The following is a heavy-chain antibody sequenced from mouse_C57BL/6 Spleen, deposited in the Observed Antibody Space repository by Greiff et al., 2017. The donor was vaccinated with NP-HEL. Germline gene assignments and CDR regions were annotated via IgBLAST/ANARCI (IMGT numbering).Heavy chain of an antibody. CDR2: IDPSDSET. D-gene: IGHD2-4*01. V-gene: IGHV1-52*01. J-gene: IGHJ3*01. CDR1: GYTFTSYW. CDR3: PRDYDYDGFAY. Sequence: QVQLQQPGAELVRPGSSVKLSCKASGYTFTSYWMHWVKQRPIQGLEWIGNIDPSDSETHYNQKFKDKATLTVDKSSSTAYMQLSSLTSEDSAVYYCPRDYDYDGFAYWGQGTLVTVSA.